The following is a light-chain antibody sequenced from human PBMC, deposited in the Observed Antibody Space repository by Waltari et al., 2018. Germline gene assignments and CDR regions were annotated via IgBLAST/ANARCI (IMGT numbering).Light chain of an antibody. CDR1: SSHIVASNF. J-gene: IGLJ1*01. Sequence: QSALTQPASVSGSPGQSITISCTGTSSHIVASNFVSWYQKHPGKAPKVMIYDVNNRPSGVSSRFSGSKSGNTASLTISGLQAEDEADYYCSSYTTGSTRYVFGSGTKVTVL. CDR3: SSYTTGSTRYV. V-gene: IGLV2-14*03. CDR2: DVN.